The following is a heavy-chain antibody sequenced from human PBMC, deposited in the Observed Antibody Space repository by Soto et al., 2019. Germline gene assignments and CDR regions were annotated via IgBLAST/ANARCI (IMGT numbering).Heavy chain of an antibody. D-gene: IGHD3-9*01. Sequence: GGSLRLSCAASGFTFSSYGMHWVRQAPGKGLEWVAVIWYDGSNKYYADSVKGRFTISRDNSKNTLYLQMNSLRAEDTAVYYCARDAADYDIPQYGRFDPCGKGTLVTVSS. V-gene: IGHV3-33*01. CDR3: ARDAADYDIPQYGRFDP. CDR1: GFTFSSYG. J-gene: IGHJ5*02. CDR2: IWYDGSNK.